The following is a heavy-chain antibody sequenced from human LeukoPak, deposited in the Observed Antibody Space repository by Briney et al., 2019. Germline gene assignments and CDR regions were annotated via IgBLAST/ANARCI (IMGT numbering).Heavy chain of an antibody. D-gene: IGHD1-14*01. V-gene: IGHV3-11*01. CDR3: ARDTNNGLDV. CDR1: GFTFNDYY. J-gene: IGHJ6*02. CDR2: ISSSGLTT. Sequence: GGSLRLSCAASGFTFNDYYINWIRQAPGKGLEWVSYISSSGLTTVYADSVKGRFTTTRDNAHNFMSLQMNSLRPEDTAVYYCARDTNNGLDVWGRGTTVTVSS.